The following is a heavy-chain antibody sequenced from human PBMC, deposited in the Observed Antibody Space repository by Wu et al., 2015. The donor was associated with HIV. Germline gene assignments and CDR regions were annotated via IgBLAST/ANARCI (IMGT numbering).Heavy chain of an antibody. D-gene: IGHD2-2*01. V-gene: IGHV1-69*04. J-gene: IGHJ4*02. CDR2: IIPLTGTS. CDR1: GGTFSNCA. CDR3: ARDSSRPEGDIVVVPAAFPGDY. Sequence: QVHLVQSGTEVKKPGSSVKVSCRTSGGTFSNCAITWVRQAPGQGLEWMGRIIPLTGTSIVAQNFQGRVTLSADKPTATVYMELSGLRSEDTAVYYCARDSSRPEGDIVVVPAAFPGDYWGQGTLVTVSS.